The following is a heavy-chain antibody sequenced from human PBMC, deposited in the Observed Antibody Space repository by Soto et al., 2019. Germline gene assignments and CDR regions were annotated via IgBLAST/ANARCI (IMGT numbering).Heavy chain of an antibody. V-gene: IGHV3-23*01. J-gene: IGHJ6*02. D-gene: IGHD2-15*01. CDR2: ISGSGGST. CDR3: AKAFQDCSGGSCYSGRYYYYGMDV. CDR1: GFTFSSYA. Sequence: EVQLLESGGGLVQPGGSLRLSCAASGFTFSSYAMSWVRQAPGKGLEWVSAISGSGGSTYYADSVKGRFTISRDNSKNTLYVQMNSLRAEDTAVYYCAKAFQDCSGGSCYSGRYYYYGMDVWGQGTTVTVSS.